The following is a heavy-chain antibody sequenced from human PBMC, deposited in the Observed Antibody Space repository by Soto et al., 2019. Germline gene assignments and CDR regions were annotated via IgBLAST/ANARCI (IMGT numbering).Heavy chain of an antibody. CDR3: ARGSGYSYGYFSLFLYYYYYYMDV. J-gene: IGHJ6*03. CDR2: MNPNSGNA. CDR1: GYTFTSYD. D-gene: IGHD5-18*01. V-gene: IGHV1-8*01. Sequence: ASVKVSCKASGYTFTSYDINWVRQATGQGLEWMGWMNPNSGNAGYAQQFQGRVTMTRNTSISTAYMELSSLRSEDTAVYYCARGSGYSYGYFSLFLYYYYYYMDVWGKGTTVTVSS.